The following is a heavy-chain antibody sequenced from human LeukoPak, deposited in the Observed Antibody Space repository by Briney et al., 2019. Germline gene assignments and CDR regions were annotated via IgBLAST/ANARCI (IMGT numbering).Heavy chain of an antibody. Sequence: GGSLRLSCAASGFTFSSYAMSWVCQAPGKGLEWVSGITSGGITYYTDSVKGRFTISRDSAKNSLYLQMNSLRDEDTAIYYCVRDSPYPYSHFDYWGQGTLVTVSS. CDR3: VRDSPYPYSHFDY. CDR1: GFTFSSYA. D-gene: IGHD1-26*01. J-gene: IGHJ4*02. V-gene: IGHV3-23*01. CDR2: ITSGGIT.